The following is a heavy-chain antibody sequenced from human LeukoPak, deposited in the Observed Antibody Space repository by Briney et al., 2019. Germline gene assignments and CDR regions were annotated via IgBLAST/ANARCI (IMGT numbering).Heavy chain of an antibody. Sequence: SQTLSLTCTVSGGSISSGDYYWSWIRRPPGKGLEWIGYIYYSGSTYYNPSLKSRITISLDTSMNHFSLKLSSVTAADTAVYYCARVQKTNSGSGTSIFDYWGQGTLVTVSS. J-gene: IGHJ4*02. D-gene: IGHD3-10*01. V-gene: IGHV4-30-4*01. CDR1: GGSISSGDYY. CDR2: IYYSGST. CDR3: ARVQKTNSGSGTSIFDY.